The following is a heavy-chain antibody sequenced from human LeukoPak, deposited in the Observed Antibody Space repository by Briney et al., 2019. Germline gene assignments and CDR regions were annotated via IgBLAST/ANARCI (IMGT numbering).Heavy chain of an antibody. J-gene: IGHJ3*02. Sequence: SETLSLTCAVYGGSFSGYCWSWIRQPPGKGLEWIGEINHSGSTNYNPSLKSRVTISVDTSKNQFSLKLSSVTAADTAVYYCARSMTTVTTRGAFDIWGHGTMVTVSS. CDR2: INHSGST. CDR3: ARSMTTVTTRGAFDI. V-gene: IGHV4-34*01. CDR1: GGSFSGYC. D-gene: IGHD4-17*01.